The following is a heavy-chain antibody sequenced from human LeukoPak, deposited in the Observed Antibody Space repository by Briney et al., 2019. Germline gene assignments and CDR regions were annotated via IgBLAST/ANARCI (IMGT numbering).Heavy chain of an antibody. CDR1: GYTFTGYY. D-gene: IGHD3-16*01. Sequence: GASVKVSCKASGYTFTGYYMHWVRQAPGQGLEWMGLINPNSGGTNYAQKFQGRVTMTRDTSITTAYMELSRLRSDDTAVYYCARVVITFGGVMMYYFDYWGQGTLVTVSS. J-gene: IGHJ4*02. CDR2: INPNSGGT. CDR3: ARVVITFGGVMMYYFDY. V-gene: IGHV1-2*02.